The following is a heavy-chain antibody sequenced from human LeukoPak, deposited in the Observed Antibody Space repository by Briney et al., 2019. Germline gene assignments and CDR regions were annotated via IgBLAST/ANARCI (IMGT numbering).Heavy chain of an antibody. CDR1: GHSISSGYY. Sequence: SETLSLTCSVSGHSISSGYYWGWIRQPPGKGLEWIGTMYHRGSTYYNPSLKSRVTMSGDTSKNHFSLKLSSVIAADAAVYYCARHRGDNSNPRYYFYYMDVWGKGTTVTDSS. J-gene: IGHJ6*03. V-gene: IGHV4-38-2*01. D-gene: IGHD4-11*01. CDR2: MYHRGST. CDR3: ARHRGDNSNPRYYFYYMDV.